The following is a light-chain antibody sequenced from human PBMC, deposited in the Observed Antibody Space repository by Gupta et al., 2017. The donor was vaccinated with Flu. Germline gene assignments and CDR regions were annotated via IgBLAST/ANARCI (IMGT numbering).Light chain of an antibody. J-gene: IGKJ1*01. CDR2: AAS. CDR1: QDVSNH. Sequence: VGDRVTITCQASQDVSNHLDWYQQKPGKAPKLLIYAASNLETGVPSRFSGSRSGTDFSFTITSLQAEDIGTYYCQQYDSLPTFGHGTKVEIK. CDR3: QQYDSLPT. V-gene: IGKV1-33*01.